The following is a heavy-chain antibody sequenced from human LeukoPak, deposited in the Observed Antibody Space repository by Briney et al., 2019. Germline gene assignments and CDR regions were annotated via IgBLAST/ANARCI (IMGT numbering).Heavy chain of an antibody. CDR2: IKQDGGEE. CDR1: GFTFSTYW. CDR3: VGGTGWRLDS. D-gene: IGHD6-19*01. V-gene: IGHV3-7*05. J-gene: IGHJ1*01. Sequence: PGGSLRLSCAASGFTFSTYWMNWVRQAPGKGLEWVAIIKQDGGEEFYVDSVKGRFIISRDNAKNSLYLQMNSLRVEDTAVYYCVGGTGWRLDSWGQGTLVTVSS.